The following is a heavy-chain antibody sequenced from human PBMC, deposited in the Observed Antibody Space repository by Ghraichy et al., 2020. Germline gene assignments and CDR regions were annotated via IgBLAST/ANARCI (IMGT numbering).Heavy chain of an antibody. CDR1: GFTFSSYW. D-gene: IGHD2-2*01. J-gene: IGHJ3*02. V-gene: IGHV3-74*01. CDR3: ARVAGCSSTSCYLGYNAFDI. CDR2: INSDGSST. Sequence: GGSLRLSCAASGFTFSSYWMHWVRQAPGKGLVWVSRINSDGSSTSYADSVKGRFTISRDNAKNTLYLQMNSLRAEDTAVYYCARVAGCSSTSCYLGYNAFDIWGQGTMVTVSS.